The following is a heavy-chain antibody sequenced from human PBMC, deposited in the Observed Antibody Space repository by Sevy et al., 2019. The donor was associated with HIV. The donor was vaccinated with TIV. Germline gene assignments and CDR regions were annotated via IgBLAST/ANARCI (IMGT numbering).Heavy chain of an antibody. D-gene: IGHD3-16*01. CDR1: GGSFSGYY. Sequence: SETLSLTCAVYGGSFSGYYWNWIRQPPGKGLEWIGEINHGGTTNYNPSLKSRVTISIDTSRNQFSLKLSSVTAADTAVYYCARGGGNYAGDYWGQGALVTVSS. V-gene: IGHV4-34*01. J-gene: IGHJ4*02. CDR3: ARGGGNYAGDY. CDR2: INHGGTT.